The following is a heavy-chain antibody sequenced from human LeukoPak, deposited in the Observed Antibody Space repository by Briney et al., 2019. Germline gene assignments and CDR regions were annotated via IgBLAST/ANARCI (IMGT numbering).Heavy chain of an antibody. Sequence: GGSLRLSCAASGFTFSTYWMSWVRQAPGKGPEWVANIKQDGGEKYYVDSVKGRFTISRDNAKNSLYLQMISLRAEDTAVYYCARELNGAFDPWGQGTLVTVSS. V-gene: IGHV3-7*01. CDR3: ARELNGAFDP. D-gene: IGHD1-1*01. J-gene: IGHJ5*02. CDR2: IKQDGGEK. CDR1: GFTFSTYW.